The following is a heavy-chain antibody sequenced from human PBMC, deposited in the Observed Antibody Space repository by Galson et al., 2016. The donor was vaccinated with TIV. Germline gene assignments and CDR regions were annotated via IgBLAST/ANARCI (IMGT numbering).Heavy chain of an antibody. Sequence: SLRLSCAASGFIFDNYVVHWVRQAPGKGLECVSLISWDGQRPYYADSVKGRFTISRDNSRSSLFLQMDSLRTEDTALYYCATLTGDEGHFDYWGQGTPVTVFS. V-gene: IGHV3-43*01. CDR3: ATLTGDEGHFDY. CDR1: GFIFDNYV. J-gene: IGHJ4*02. D-gene: IGHD7-27*01. CDR2: ISWDGQRP.